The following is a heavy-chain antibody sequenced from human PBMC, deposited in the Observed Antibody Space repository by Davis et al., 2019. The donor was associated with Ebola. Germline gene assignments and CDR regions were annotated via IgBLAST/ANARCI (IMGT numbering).Heavy chain of an antibody. Sequence: GESLKISCAASGFTFSSYWMHWVRQAPGKGLVWVSRINSDGSSTSYADSVKGRFTISRDNAKNTLYLQMNSLRAEDTAVYYCARNAAYYYGMDVWGQGTTVTVSS. CDR2: INSDGSST. J-gene: IGHJ6*02. V-gene: IGHV3-74*01. CDR3: ARNAAYYYGMDV. CDR1: GFTFSSYW. D-gene: IGHD6-13*01.